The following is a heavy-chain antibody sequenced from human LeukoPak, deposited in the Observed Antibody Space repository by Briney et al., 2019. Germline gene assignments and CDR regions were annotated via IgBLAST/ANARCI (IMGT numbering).Heavy chain of an antibody. CDR2: INHSGST. CDR3: ARGLKHSSGGYGADEDY. V-gene: IGHV4-34*01. D-gene: IGHD6-19*01. Sequence: SETLSLTCAVYGGSFSGYYWSWIRQPPGKGLEWIGEINHSGSTNYNPSLKSRVTISVDTSKNQFSLKLSSVTAADTAVYYCARGLKHSSGGYGADEDYWGQGTLVTVSS. J-gene: IGHJ4*02. CDR1: GGSFSGYY.